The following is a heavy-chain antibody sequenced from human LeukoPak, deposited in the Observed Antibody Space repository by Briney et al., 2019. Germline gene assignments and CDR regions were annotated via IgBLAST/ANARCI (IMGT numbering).Heavy chain of an antibody. D-gene: IGHD5-18*01. CDR1: GGTFTSYA. CDR2: ISAYNGNP. Sequence: ASVTVSCTASGGTFTSYAITWVRQAPGQGLEWMGWISAYNGNPNYAQKLQGRVTMTTDTSTSTAYMELRSLRSDDTAVYYCAREDGYSYGFDWFDPWGQGTLVTVSS. V-gene: IGHV1-18*01. J-gene: IGHJ5*02. CDR3: AREDGYSYGFDWFDP.